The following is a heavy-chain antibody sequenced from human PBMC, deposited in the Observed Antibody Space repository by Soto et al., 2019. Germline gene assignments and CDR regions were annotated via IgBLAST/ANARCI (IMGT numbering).Heavy chain of an antibody. CDR3: ARDRGWSLFDY. J-gene: IGHJ4*01. D-gene: IGHD6-19*01. CDR2: IYYSGST. Sequence: SETLSLTCTVSGGSISSYYWSWIRQPPGKGLEWIGYIYYSGSTNYNPSLKSRVTISVDTSKNQFSLKLSSVTAADTAVYYCARDRGWSLFDYWGQGTLVT. CDR1: GGSISSYY. V-gene: IGHV4-59*01.